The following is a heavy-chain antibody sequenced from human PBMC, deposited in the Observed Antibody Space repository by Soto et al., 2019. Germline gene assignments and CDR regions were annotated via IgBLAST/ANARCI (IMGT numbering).Heavy chain of an antibody. V-gene: IGHV3-11*01. CDR1: GFTFSDYY. CDR3: ARDQGRGFGVVPAENYYYYMDV. D-gene: IGHD2-2*01. J-gene: IGHJ6*03. Sequence: QVQLVESGGGLVKPGGSLRLSCAASGFTFSDYYMSWIRQAPGKGLEWVSYISSSGSTIYYAASVKGRFTISRDNAKNELYLQMNRLRAEDPAVYYCARDQGRGFGVVPAENYYYYMDVWVKGTTVTVSS. CDR2: ISSSGSTI.